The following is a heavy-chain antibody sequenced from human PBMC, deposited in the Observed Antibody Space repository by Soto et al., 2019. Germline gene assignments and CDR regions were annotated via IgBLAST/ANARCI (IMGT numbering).Heavy chain of an antibody. J-gene: IGHJ5*02. CDR3: ARHRKAGYCSSTSCYEPGWFDP. D-gene: IGHD2-2*01. CDR2: IYYSGST. V-gene: IGHV4-39*01. CDR1: GGSISSSSYY. Sequence: SETLSLTCTVSGGSISSSSYYWGWIRQPPGKGLEWIGSIYYSGSTYYNPSLKSRVTISVDTSKNQFSLKLSSVTAADTAVYYCARHRKAGYCSSTSCYEPGWFDPWGQGTLVTISS.